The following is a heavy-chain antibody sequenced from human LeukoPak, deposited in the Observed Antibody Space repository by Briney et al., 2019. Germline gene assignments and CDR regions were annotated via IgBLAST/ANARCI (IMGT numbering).Heavy chain of an antibody. V-gene: IGHV3-48*03. CDR2: ISSSGSTI. D-gene: IGHD1-14*01. CDR1: GFTFSSYE. J-gene: IGHJ4*02. CDR3: ARNNLFDY. Sequence: PGGSLRLSCAASGFTFSSYEMNWVRQAPGKGLEWVSYISSSGSTIYYADSVKGRFTISRDNAKNSLYLQMNSLRVEDTAIYYCARNNLFDYWGQGTLVTVPS.